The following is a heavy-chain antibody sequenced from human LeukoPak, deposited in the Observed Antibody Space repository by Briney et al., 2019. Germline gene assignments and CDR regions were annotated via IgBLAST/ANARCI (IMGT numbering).Heavy chain of an antibody. Sequence: SETLSLTCAVYGGSFSGYYWSWIRQPPGKGLEWIGEINHSGSTNYNPSLKSRVTISVDTSKNQFSLKLSSVTAADTAVYYCAGGRTVGVTHFDYWGQGTLVTVSS. CDR2: INHSGST. CDR1: GGSFSGYY. J-gene: IGHJ4*02. V-gene: IGHV4-34*01. CDR3: AGGRTVGVTHFDY. D-gene: IGHD1-26*01.